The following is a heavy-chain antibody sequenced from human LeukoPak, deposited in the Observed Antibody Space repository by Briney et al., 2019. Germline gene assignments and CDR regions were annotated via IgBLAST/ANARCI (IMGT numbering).Heavy chain of an antibody. CDR3: ARNNPLPNFRFWSGPPPRYGMDV. D-gene: IGHD3-3*01. CDR1: GDSVSSNSAA. Sequence: SQTLSLTCAISGDSVSSNSAAWNWIRQSPSRGLEWLGRTYYRSKWYNDYAVSVKSRVTINPDTSKNQFSLQLNSVTPEDTAVYYWARNNPLPNFRFWSGPPPRYGMDVWGQGTTVTVSS. J-gene: IGHJ6*02. V-gene: IGHV6-1*01. CDR2: TYYRSKWYN.